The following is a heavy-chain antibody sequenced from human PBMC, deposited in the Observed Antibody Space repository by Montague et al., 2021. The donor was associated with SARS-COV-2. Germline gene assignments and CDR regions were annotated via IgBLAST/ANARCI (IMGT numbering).Heavy chain of an antibody. CDR3: ARRVRKLLPVATTIGGFDI. V-gene: IGHV4-39*02. CDR2: IYDSGST. D-gene: IGHD5-12*01. J-gene: IGHJ3*02. CDR1: GGSISSSNYY. Sequence: SETLSLTCTVSGGSISSSNYYWDWIRQPPGKGLDWIVSIYDSGSTYYNPSLKIRVTISMDTSKNPFSLKLSSVTAADTAVYYCARRVRKLLPVATTIGGFDIWGQGTTVTVAS.